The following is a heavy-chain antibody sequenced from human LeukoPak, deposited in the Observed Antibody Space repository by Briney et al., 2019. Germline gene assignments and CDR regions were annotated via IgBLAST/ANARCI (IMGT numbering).Heavy chain of an antibody. CDR1: GFTFSSYA. D-gene: IGHD3-22*01. J-gene: IGHJ4*02. CDR2: ISYDGSNK. V-gene: IGHV3-30-3*01. CDR3: ARDQGYYDSSGYYPKD. Sequence: GGSLRLSCAASGFTFSSYAMHWVRQAPGKGLEWVAVISYDGSNKCYADSVKGRFTISRDNSKNTLYLQMNSLRAEDTAVYYCARDQGYYDSSGYYPKDWGQGTLVTVSS.